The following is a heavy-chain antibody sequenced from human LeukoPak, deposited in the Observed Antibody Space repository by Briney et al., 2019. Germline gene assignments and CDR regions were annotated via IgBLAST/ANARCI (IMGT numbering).Heavy chain of an antibody. CDR1: GYTFTGYY. CDR2: INPNSGGT. J-gene: IGHJ4*02. Sequence: GASVKVSCKASGYTFTGYYMHWVRQAPGQGLEWMGWINPNSGGTNYAQKFQGRVTMTRDTSISTAYMELGRLRSDDTAAYYCARYKRDGYNLDYWGQGTLVTVSS. D-gene: IGHD5-24*01. V-gene: IGHV1-2*02. CDR3: ARYKRDGYNLDY.